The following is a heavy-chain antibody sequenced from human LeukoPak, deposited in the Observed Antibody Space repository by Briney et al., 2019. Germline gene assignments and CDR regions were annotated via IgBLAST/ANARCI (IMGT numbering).Heavy chain of an antibody. J-gene: IGHJ6*02. D-gene: IGHD4-17*01. CDR1: GYTFISYG. Sequence: ASVTVSCKASGYTFISYGISWVRQAPGQGLEWMGWISGDNDNTNHAQYLQGRVTLTTDTSTSTAYLELRNLRSDDTAVYYCARDPTDGPDYYGMDVWGQGTTVTVSS. V-gene: IGHV1-18*01. CDR3: ARDPTDGPDYYGMDV. CDR2: ISGDNDNT.